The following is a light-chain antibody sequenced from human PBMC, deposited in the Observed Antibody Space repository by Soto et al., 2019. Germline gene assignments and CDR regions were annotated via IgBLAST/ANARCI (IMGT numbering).Light chain of an antibody. CDR2: DVT. J-gene: IGLJ1*01. CDR3: SSYTTSNTRQIV. CDR1: SSDVVGYNY. V-gene: IGLV2-14*03. Sequence: QSVLTQPASVSGSPGQSITISCTGTSSDVVGYNYVSWYQHHPGKAPKLIIYDVTSRPSGVSIRFSGSKSDNTASLTISGLQPEDEADYHCSSYTTSNTRQIVFGTGTKVTVL.